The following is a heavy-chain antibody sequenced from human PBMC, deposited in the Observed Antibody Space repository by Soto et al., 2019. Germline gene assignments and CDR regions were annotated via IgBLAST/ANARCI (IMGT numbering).Heavy chain of an antibody. D-gene: IGHD3-10*01. CDR2: IKSKTDGGTT. CDR1: GFTFSNAW. Sequence: GGSLRLSCAASGFTFSNAWMNWVRQAPGKGLEWVGRIKSKTDGGTTDYAAPVKGRFTISRDDSKNTLYLQMNSLKTEDTAVYYCTTDSPMVSYYYGMDVWGQGTTVTVSS. V-gene: IGHV3-15*07. CDR3: TTDSPMVSYYYGMDV. J-gene: IGHJ6*02.